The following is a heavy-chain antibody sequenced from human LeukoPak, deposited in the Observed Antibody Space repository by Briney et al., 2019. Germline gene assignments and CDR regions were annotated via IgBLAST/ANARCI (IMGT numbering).Heavy chain of an antibody. D-gene: IGHD5-12*01. V-gene: IGHV3-11*01. CDR3: ASGYSFGPKKVHYSGMDV. CDR1: GFTFSDYY. CDR2: ISASGDAI. J-gene: IGHJ6*02. Sequence: PGGSLRLSCAVSGFTFSDYYMNWIRQVPGKGLEWISYISASGDAIYYADSVKGRFTISRDNTRNSLYLQMNSLRAEDTAVYYCASGYSFGPKKVHYSGMDVWGRGTTVTVSS.